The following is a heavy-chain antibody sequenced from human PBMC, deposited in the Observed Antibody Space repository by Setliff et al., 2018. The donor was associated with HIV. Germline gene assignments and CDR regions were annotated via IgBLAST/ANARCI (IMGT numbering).Heavy chain of an antibody. CDR1: GGAIRINDYY. CDR2: IHYTGST. CDR3: ARRWAADGTFDY. D-gene: IGHD6-13*01. V-gene: IGHV4-39*01. Sequence: SETLSLTCTVSGGAIRINDYYWGWIRQPPGKGLEWLGSIHYTGSTYDNPSLKSRLTKSIDTSKNQFSMKPTSVTAADTAVYYCARRWAADGTFDYWGQGTQVTVSS. J-gene: IGHJ4*02.